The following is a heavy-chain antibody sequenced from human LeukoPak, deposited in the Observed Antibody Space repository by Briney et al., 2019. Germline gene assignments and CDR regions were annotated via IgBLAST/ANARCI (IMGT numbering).Heavy chain of an antibody. CDR2: IYYSGST. D-gene: IGHD2-2*01. CDR1: GGSISSGDYY. Sequence: SETLSLTCTVSGGSISSGDYYWSWIRQPPGKGLEWIGYIYYSGSTYYNPSLKSRVTISVDTSKNQFSLKLSSVTAADTAVYYCARAPREVPAANWFDYWGQGTLVTVSS. J-gene: IGHJ4*02. CDR3: ARAPREVPAANWFDY. V-gene: IGHV4-30-4*08.